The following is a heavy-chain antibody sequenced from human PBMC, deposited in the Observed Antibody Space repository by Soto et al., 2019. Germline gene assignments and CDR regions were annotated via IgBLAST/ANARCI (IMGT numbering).Heavy chain of an antibody. V-gene: IGHV3-30-3*01. Sequence: GGSLRLSCAASGFTFSSYAMHWVRQAPGKGLEWVAVISYDGSNKYYADSVKGRFTISRDNSKNTLYLQMNSLRDEDTAVYYCARDRGTVTYYYYGMDVCGQGTTVTVSS. CDR3: ARDRGTVTYYYYGMDV. J-gene: IGHJ6*02. D-gene: IGHD4-4*01. CDR1: GFTFSSYA. CDR2: ISYDGSNK.